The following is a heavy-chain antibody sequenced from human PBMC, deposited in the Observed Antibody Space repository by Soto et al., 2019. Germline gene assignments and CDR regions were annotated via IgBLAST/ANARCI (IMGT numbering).Heavy chain of an antibody. V-gene: IGHV3-49*04. D-gene: IGHD4-17*01. CDR3: TRDTRPINGDYFDY. Sequence: PGGSLRLCCTASGFTFGDYAMSWVRQAPGKGLEWVGFIRSKAYGGTTEYAASVKGRFTISRDDSKSIAYLQMNSLKTEDTAVYYCTRDTRPINGDYFDYWGQGTLVTVSS. CDR1: GFTFGDYA. CDR2: IRSKAYGGTT. J-gene: IGHJ4*02.